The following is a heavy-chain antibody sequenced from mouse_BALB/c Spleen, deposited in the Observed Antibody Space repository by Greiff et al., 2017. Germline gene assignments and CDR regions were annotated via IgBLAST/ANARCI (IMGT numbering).Heavy chain of an antibody. J-gene: IGHJ2*01. CDR3: ARHAIDY. Sequence: EVKVVESGGGLVQPGGSLRLSCAPSGFTFTDYYMSWVRPPPGQALEWLGFIRNKANGYTTEYSASVKGRITISRDTSQSILYLQINTLSADDSATYYCARHAIDYGGQGTTLTVSS. CDR2: IRNKANGYTT. CDR1: GFTFTDYY. V-gene: IGHV7-3*02.